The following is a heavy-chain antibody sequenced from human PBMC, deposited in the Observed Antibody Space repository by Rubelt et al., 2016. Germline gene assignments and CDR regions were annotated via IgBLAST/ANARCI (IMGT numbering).Heavy chain of an antibody. CDR2: IYHGGST. V-gene: IGHV4-38-2*02. J-gene: IGHJ4*02. D-gene: IGHD6-19*01. CDR3: ARHPLSSGCPDY. Sequence: QVQLQESGPGLVKPSETLSLTCNVSGYSISSGFYWGWIRQPPGKGLEWIGDIYHGGSTYYNPSLKGRGTIAVDTSKNQFSLRLSSVTAADTAVYYCARHPLSSGCPDYWGQGTLVTASS. CDR1: GYSISSGFY.